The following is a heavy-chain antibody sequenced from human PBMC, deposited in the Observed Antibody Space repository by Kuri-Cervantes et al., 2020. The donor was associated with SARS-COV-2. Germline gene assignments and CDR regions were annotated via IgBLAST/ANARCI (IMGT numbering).Heavy chain of an antibody. D-gene: IGHD2-21*01. V-gene: IGHV3-30*02. J-gene: IGHJ6*03. CDR1: GFTFSSYG. Sequence: GGSLRLSCAASGFTFSSYGMHWVRQAPGKGLEWVAFIRYDGSNKYYADSVKGRFTISRDSAKNSLYLQMNSLRGEDTAVYYCARVAGQGPIYYYYMDVWGKGTTVTVSS. CDR3: ARVAGQGPIYYYYMDV. CDR2: IRYDGSNK.